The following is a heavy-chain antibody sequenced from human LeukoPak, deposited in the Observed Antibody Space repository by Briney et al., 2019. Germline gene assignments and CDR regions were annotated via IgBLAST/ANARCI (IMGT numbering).Heavy chain of an antibody. CDR3: AKTYNGNYASDVFDI. D-gene: IGHD1-7*01. CDR1: GGSISRSSTYL. J-gene: IGHJ3*02. CDR2: LSYTGRS. Sequence: SETLSLTCAVSGGSISRSSTYLWGWVRQPPGKGLEWIATLSYTGRSDYGPSLKGRATISLDTSKSQFSLEVTSVTAADTAVYYCAKTYNGNYASDVFDIWAKGKMVTFFS. V-gene: IGHV4-39*07.